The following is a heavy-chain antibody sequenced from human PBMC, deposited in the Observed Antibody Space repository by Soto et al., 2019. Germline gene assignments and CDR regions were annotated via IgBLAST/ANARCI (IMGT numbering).Heavy chain of an antibody. CDR1: GVSISRDY. J-gene: IGHJ3*01. Sequence: QVQLQESGPGLLKPSETLSLTCTVSGVSISRDYWSWIRQSAGKGLEWVGRISINGNTNYNPSLKKRVTMSVDRSKNQFSLKLTSVTAADTGVYYCARAGLPDVKGAFELWGQGTVVTVPP. V-gene: IGHV4-4*07. CDR2: ISINGNT. CDR3: ARAGLPDVKGAFEL.